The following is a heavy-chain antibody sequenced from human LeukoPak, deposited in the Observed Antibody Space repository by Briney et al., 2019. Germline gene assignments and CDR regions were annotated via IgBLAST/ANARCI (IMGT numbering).Heavy chain of an antibody. J-gene: IGHJ4*02. CDR1: GYTFTSYD. CDR2: MNPNSGNT. V-gene: IGHV1-8*01. D-gene: IGHD6-13*01. CDR3: ARGRTKNAIAAAGKRYYFDY. Sequence: ASVKVSCKASGYTFTSYDINWVRQATGQGLEWMGWMNPNSGNTGYAQKFQGRVTMTRNTSISTAHMEPSSLRSEDTAVYYCARGRTKNAIAAAGKRYYFDYWGQGTLVTVSS.